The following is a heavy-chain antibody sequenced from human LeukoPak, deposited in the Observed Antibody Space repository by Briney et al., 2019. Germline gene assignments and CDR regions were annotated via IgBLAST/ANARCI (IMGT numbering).Heavy chain of an antibody. J-gene: IGHJ6*02. CDR2: IIPIFGTP. D-gene: IGHD1-26*01. CDR1: GGTFSSYG. CDR3: ASRSGSYYYYYYYGMDV. Sequence: SVKVSCKASGGTFSSYGISWVRQAPGQGLEWMGGIIPIFGTPNYAQKFQGRVTITADESTSTAYMELSSLRSEDTAVYYCASRSGSYYYYYYYGMDVWGQGTTVTVSS. V-gene: IGHV1-69*13.